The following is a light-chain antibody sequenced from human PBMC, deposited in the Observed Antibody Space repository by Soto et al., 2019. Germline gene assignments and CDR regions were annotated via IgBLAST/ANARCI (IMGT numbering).Light chain of an antibody. Sequence: QSALTQPASVSGSPGQSITISCTGTSSDVGSYNLVSWYQQHPGKAPKLMIYEATKRPSGVSGRFSGSKSGNTASLTISGLQAEDEADSYCCSYAGSSTFYVFGTGTKLTVL. CDR2: EAT. CDR1: SSDVGSYNL. J-gene: IGLJ1*01. CDR3: CSYAGSSTFYV. V-gene: IGLV2-23*01.